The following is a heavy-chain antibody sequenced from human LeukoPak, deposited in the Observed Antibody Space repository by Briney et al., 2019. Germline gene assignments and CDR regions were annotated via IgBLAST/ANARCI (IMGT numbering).Heavy chain of an antibody. D-gene: IGHD6-6*01. CDR3: ARDRYSSSSGGSTT. CDR2: IYCSGST. Sequence: PSETLSLTCTVSGGSISSYYWSWIRQPPGKGLEWIGYIYCSGSTNYNPSLKSRVTISVDTSKNQFSLKLSSVTAADTAVYYCARDRYSSSSGGSTTWGQGTLVTVSS. J-gene: IGHJ4*02. CDR1: GGSISSYY. V-gene: IGHV4-59*01.